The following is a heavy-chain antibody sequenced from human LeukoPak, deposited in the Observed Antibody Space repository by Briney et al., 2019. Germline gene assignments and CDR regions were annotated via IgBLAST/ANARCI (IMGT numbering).Heavy chain of an antibody. D-gene: IGHD3-22*01. CDR2: ISGDGGNT. Sequence: GGSLRLSCAASGFTFEDYAMHWVRQAPGKGLEWVSLISGDGGNTYYADSVKGRFTLSRDNSKNSLYLQMNSLRAEDTAVYYCASRKTRTYYYDSSGYGPFDYWGQGTLVTVSS. CDR3: ASRKTRTYYYDSSGYGPFDY. CDR1: GFTFEDYA. J-gene: IGHJ4*02. V-gene: IGHV3-43*02.